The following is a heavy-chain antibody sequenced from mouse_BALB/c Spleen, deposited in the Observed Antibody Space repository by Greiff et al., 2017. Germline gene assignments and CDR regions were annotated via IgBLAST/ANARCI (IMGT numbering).Heavy chain of an antibody. Sequence: VQLQPSGAELVKPGASVKLSCKASGYTFPRYYMYWVKQRPGQGLEWIGEINPSNGGTNFNEKFKSKATLTVDKSSSTAYMQLSSLTSEDSAVYYCTRPFAYWGQGTLVTVSA. CDR1: GYTFPRYY. CDR2: INPSNGGT. CDR3: TRPFAY. V-gene: IGHV1S81*02. J-gene: IGHJ3*01.